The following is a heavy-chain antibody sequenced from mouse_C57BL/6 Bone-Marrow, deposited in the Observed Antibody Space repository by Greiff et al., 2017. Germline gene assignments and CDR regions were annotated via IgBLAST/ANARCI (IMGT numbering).Heavy chain of an antibody. CDR3: ARPGTVPWFAY. Sequence: QVQLQQSGAELARPGASVKLSCKASGYTFTSYGISWVKQRTGQGLEWIGEIYPRSGNTYYNEKFKGKATLTAAKSSSTAYMELRSLKSEDAAVYFCARPGTVPWFAYWGQGTLVTVSA. V-gene: IGHV1-81*01. CDR2: IYPRSGNT. D-gene: IGHD4-1*01. CDR1: GYTFTSYG. J-gene: IGHJ3*01.